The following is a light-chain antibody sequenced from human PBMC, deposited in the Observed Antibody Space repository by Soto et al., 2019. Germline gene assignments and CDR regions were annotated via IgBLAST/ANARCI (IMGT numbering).Light chain of an antibody. V-gene: IGKV3-20*01. J-gene: IGKJ2*01. CDR2: GAS. CDR1: QSVSSPS. CDR3: QQYGSQYT. Sequence: EIVLTQSPGTLSLSPGERATLSCRASQSVSSPSLAWYQQKPGQAPRLLIYGASSRATGIPDRFSGSGSGTDFTLTISRLEPEDFAVYYCQQYGSQYTFGQGTKLEIK.